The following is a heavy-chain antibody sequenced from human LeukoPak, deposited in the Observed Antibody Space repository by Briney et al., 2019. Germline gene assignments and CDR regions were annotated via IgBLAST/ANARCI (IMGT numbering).Heavy chain of an antibody. Sequence: HPGGSLRLSCAASGFTFSSYAMSWVRQAPGTGLEWVSSIGSSGDITYYADSVKGRFTISRDNSKNTLYLQMNSLRAEDTAVYYCAKDVDNGDYVVYWGQGTLVTVSS. CDR1: GFTFSSYA. J-gene: IGHJ4*02. CDR3: AKDVDNGDYVVY. CDR2: IGSSGDIT. D-gene: IGHD4-17*01. V-gene: IGHV3-23*01.